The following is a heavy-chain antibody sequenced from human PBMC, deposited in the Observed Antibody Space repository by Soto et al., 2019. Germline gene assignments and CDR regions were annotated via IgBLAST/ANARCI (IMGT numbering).Heavy chain of an antibody. Sequence: ASVKVSCKASGYTFTSYAMHWVRKAPGQRLEWMGWINAGNGNTKYSQKFQGRVTITRDTSASTAYMELSSLRSEDTAVYYCARVLGYCSGGSCYQGAFDIWGQGTMVTVSS. CDR3: ARVLGYCSGGSCYQGAFDI. D-gene: IGHD2-15*01. CDR2: INAGNGNT. J-gene: IGHJ3*02. V-gene: IGHV1-3*01. CDR1: GYTFTSYA.